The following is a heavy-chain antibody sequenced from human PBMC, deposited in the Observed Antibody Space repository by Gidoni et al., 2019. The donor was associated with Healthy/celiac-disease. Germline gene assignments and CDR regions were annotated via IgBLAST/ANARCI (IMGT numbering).Heavy chain of an antibody. Sequence: QVQLVQSGAEVKKPGASVKVSCKASGYTYTSYHMHWVRQAPGQGLELMGIINPSGGSTSYAQKFQGRVTMTRDTSTSTVYMELSSLRSEDTAVYYCARMIVAYFDYWGQGTLVTVSS. CDR1: GYTYTSYH. J-gene: IGHJ4*02. V-gene: IGHV1-46*03. CDR3: ARMIVAYFDY. D-gene: IGHD3-22*01. CDR2: INPSGGST.